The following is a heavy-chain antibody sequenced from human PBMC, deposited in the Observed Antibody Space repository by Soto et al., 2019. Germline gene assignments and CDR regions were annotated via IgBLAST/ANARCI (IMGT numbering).Heavy chain of an antibody. Sequence: QVQLQESGPGLVKPSETLSLTCTVSGGSISSYYWSWIRQPPGKGLEWIGYIYYSGSTNYHPSLKSRVTISVDTSKNQFSLKMSSVTAADTAVYYCARVWRDYSMDVWGKGTTVTVSS. D-gene: IGHD2-21*01. CDR1: GGSISSYY. J-gene: IGHJ6*03. V-gene: IGHV4-59*01. CDR3: ARVWRDYSMDV. CDR2: IYYSGST.